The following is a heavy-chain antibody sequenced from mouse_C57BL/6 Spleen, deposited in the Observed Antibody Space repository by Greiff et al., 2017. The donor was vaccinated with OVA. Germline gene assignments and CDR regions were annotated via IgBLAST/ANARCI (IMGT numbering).Heavy chain of an antibody. D-gene: IGHD1-1*01. CDR2: INPSNGGT. CDR3: ARSDYYYGSSYEGYYAMDY. J-gene: IGHJ4*01. V-gene: IGHV1-53*01. Sequence: QVQLQQPGTDLVKPGASVKLSCKASGYTFTSYWMHWVKQRPGQGLEWIGNINPSNGGTNYNEKFKSKATLTVDKSSSTAYMQLSSLTSEDSAVYYCARSDYYYGSSYEGYYAMDYWGQGTSVTVSS. CDR1: GYTFTSYW.